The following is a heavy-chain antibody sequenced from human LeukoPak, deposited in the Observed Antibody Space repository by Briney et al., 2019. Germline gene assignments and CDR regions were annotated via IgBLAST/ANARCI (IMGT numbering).Heavy chain of an antibody. V-gene: IGHV4-59*11. D-gene: IGHD2-2*01. J-gene: IGHJ4*02. CDR2: IHDTGST. CDR1: GGSLSSHY. Sequence: SEALSLTCSVSGGSLSSHYWSWIRQPPGKGLELIGHIHDTGSTFYNPSLRGRVTISLDTSNNQFSLKLTSMTAADTAVYYCARFSSGCSTSSCYLTYWGQGTLVTVS. CDR3: ARFSSGCSTSSCYLTY.